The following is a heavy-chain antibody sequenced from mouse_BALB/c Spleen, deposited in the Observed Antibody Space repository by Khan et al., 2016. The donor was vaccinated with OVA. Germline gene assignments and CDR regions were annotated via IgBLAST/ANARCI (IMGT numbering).Heavy chain of an antibody. CDR2: INPSNGYT. V-gene: IGHV1-4*01. Sequence: QVQLQQSGAELARPGASVKMSCKASGYTFTTYTMHWVKQRPGQGLEWIGYINPSNGYTNYNQKFKDKSTLTADKSSRTAYMQLSSLTSDYSAVNYCARDGDYYRSDGWLSYWGQGTLVTVSA. D-gene: IGHD2-14*01. J-gene: IGHJ3*01. CDR1: GYTFTTYT. CDR3: ARDGDYYRSDGWLSY.